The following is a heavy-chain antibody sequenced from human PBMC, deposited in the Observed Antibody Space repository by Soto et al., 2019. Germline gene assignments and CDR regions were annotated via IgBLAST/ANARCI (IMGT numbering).Heavy chain of an antibody. D-gene: IGHD3-16*02. CDR2: MNPNSGNT. V-gene: IGHV1-8*01. J-gene: IGHJ4*02. CDR1: GYTFTSYD. Sequence: ASVKVSCKASGYTFTSYDINWVRQATGQGLEWMGWMNPNSGNTGYAQKFQGRVTMTRNTSISTAYMELSSLRSEDTAVYYCARGQYRDYIWGSYRLNDYWGQGTLVTVSS. CDR3: ARGQYRDYIWGSYRLNDY.